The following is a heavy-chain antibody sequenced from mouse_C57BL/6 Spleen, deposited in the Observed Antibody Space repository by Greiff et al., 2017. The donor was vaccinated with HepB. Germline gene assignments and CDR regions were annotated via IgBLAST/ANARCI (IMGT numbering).Heavy chain of an antibody. D-gene: IGHD2-4*01. V-gene: IGHV1-55*01. CDR3: ARLYDYDGRDAMDY. J-gene: IGHJ4*01. Sequence: QVQLQQSGAELVKPGASVKMSCKASGYTFTSYWITWVKQRPGQGLEWIGDIYPGSGSTNYNEKFKSKATLTVDTSSSTAYMQLSSLTSEDSAVYYCARLYDYDGRDAMDYWGQGTSVTVSS. CDR2: IYPGSGST. CDR1: GYTFTSYW.